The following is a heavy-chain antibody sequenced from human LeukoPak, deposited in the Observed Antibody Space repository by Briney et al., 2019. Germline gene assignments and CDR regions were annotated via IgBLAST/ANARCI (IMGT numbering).Heavy chain of an antibody. Sequence: KPSETLSLTCTVSGGSISSSSYYWGWIRQPPGKGLEWIGSIYCSGSTDYNPSLKSRVTISVDTSKNQFSLKLSSVTATDTAVYYCTLDRAVAGGSYFDYWGQGTLVTVTS. CDR3: TLDRAVAGGSYFDY. D-gene: IGHD6-19*01. CDR2: IYCSGST. J-gene: IGHJ4*02. CDR1: GGSISSSSYY. V-gene: IGHV4-39*01.